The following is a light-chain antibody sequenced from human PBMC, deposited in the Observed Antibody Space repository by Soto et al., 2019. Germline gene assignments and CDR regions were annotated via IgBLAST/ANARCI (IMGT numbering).Light chain of an antibody. J-gene: IGLJ1*01. CDR2: DVK. CDR1: SSDVGGYNY. CDR3: CSYAGDYTFV. V-gene: IGLV2-11*01. Sequence: QSVLTQPPSVSGSPGQSVTLSCTGTSSDVGGYNYVTWYQQYPGKAPKVMIYDVKTRPSGVPDRFSGSKSGNTASLTISGLQAEDEADYYCCSYAGDYTFVFGTGTKVTVL.